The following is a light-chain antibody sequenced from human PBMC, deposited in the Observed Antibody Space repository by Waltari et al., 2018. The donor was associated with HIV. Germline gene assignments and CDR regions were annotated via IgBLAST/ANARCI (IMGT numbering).Light chain of an antibody. CDR3: QQASSVPRT. CDR1: QGIGSW. J-gene: IGKJ1*01. V-gene: IGKV1-12*01. CDR2: AAS. Sequence: DIQMTQSPSSVSASVGDRVTITCRASQGIGSWLVWYQQKPGKAPKLLIYAASSLQSGVPSRFSGSGSGTDFSLTIRSLQPEDFATNYGQQASSVPRTFGQGTKVEIK.